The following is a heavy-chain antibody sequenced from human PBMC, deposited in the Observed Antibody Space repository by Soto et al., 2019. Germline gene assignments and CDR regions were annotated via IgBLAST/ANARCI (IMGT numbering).Heavy chain of an antibody. Sequence: QVQLVESGGGVVQPGRSLRLSCAASGFTFRSYGMHWVRQAPGKGLEWVAVISYDGSNEYYADSVKGRFTISRDNSKNTLYLQMRSLRPEDTAVYHCAKDSDSSGYNWFDPWGQGTLVTVSS. J-gene: IGHJ5*02. D-gene: IGHD3-22*01. CDR1: GFTFRSYG. CDR3: AKDSDSSGYNWFDP. V-gene: IGHV3-30*18. CDR2: ISYDGSNE.